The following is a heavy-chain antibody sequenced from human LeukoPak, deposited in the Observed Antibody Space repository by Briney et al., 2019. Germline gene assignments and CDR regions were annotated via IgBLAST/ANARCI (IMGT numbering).Heavy chain of an antibody. V-gene: IGHV1-69*06. CDR3: VGYCSGGSCSPLSYMDV. CDR2: ILPIFGTA. D-gene: IGHD2-15*01. Sequence: ASVKVSCKASGGTFSSYAISWVRQAPGQGLEWMGGILPIFGTANYAQKFQGRVTITADKSTSTAYMELSSLRSEDTAVYYCVGYCSGGSCSPLSYMDVWGKGTTVTVSS. J-gene: IGHJ6*03. CDR1: GGTFSSYA.